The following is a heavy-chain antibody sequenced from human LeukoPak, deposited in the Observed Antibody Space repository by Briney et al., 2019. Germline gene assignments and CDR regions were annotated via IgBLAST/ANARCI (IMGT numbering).Heavy chain of an antibody. CDR2: IKSKTDGGTT. CDR3: TTGAPRYCTNGVCYNGPYYYYGMDV. CDR1: GFTFSNAW. J-gene: IGHJ6*02. V-gene: IGHV3-15*01. D-gene: IGHD2-8*01. Sequence: GGSLRLSCAASGFTFSNAWMSWVRQAPGKGLEWGGRIKSKTDGGTTDYAAPVKGRFTISRDDSKNTLYLQMNSLKTEDTAVYYCTTGAPRYCTNGVCYNGPYYYYGMDVWGQGTTVTVSS.